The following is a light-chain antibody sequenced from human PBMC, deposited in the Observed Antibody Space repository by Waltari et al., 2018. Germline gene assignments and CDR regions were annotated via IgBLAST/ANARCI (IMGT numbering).Light chain of an antibody. CDR1: QGISDN. CDR3: QQYNRWPPIT. Sequence: EIVMTQSPATLSVSPGERATLSCRASQGISDNLAWYQQKPGQAPRLLIYGAFTRATGIPARFTGSGSGTEFTLTISSLQSEDSAVYYCQQYNRWPPITFGQGTPLEIK. J-gene: IGKJ5*01. V-gene: IGKV3-15*01. CDR2: GAF.